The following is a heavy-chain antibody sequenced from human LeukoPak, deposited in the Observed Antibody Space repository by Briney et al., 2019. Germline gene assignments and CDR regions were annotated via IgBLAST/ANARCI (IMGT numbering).Heavy chain of an antibody. CDR3: ARDVGGSYRYDAFDI. V-gene: IGHV3-23*01. CDR2: ISGSSSST. CDR1: GFTFSSYA. Sequence: GGSLRLSCAASGFTFSSYAMSWVRQAPGRGLEWVSSISGSSSSTFYADSVKGRVTTSRDNSKNTLYLQMNSLRAEDTAVYYCARDVGGSYRYDAFDIWGQGTMVTVSS. D-gene: IGHD1-26*01. J-gene: IGHJ3*02.